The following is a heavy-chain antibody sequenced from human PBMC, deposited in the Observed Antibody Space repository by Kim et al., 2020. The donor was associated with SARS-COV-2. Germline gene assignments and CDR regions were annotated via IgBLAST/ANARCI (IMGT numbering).Heavy chain of an antibody. CDR3: ARDPYYDSSGYYEIRGMDV. CDR2: IYTSGST. Sequence: SETLSLTCTVSGGSISSYYWSWIRQPAGKGLEWIGRIYTSGSTNYNPSLKSRVPMSVAPSKTPFSLKLSSLTAAATALYYCARDPYYDSSGYYEIRGMDV. J-gene: IGHJ6*01. CDR1: GGSISSYY. V-gene: IGHV4-4*07. D-gene: IGHD3-22*01.